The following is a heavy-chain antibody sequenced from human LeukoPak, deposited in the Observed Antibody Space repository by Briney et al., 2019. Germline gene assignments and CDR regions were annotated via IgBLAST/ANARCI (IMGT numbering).Heavy chain of an antibody. CDR1: GGSISSSSYY. CDR3: ARLAVAVGTRDDY. J-gene: IGHJ4*02. CDR2: IYYSGST. V-gene: IGHV4-39*07. D-gene: IGHD6-19*01. Sequence: SETLSLTCTVSGGSISSSSYYWGWIRQPPGKGLEWIGSIYYSGSTNYNPSLKSRVTISVDTSENQFSLKLSSVTAADTAVYYCARLAVAVGTRDDYWGQGTLVTVSS.